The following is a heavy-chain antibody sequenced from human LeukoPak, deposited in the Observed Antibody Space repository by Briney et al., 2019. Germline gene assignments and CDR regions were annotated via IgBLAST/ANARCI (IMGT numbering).Heavy chain of an antibody. J-gene: IGHJ5*02. V-gene: IGHV4-59*01. CDR2: IYYSGST. D-gene: IGHD3-10*01. Sequence: SETLSLTCTVSGGSISSYYWSWIRQPPGKGLEWIGYIYYSGSTNYNPSLKSRVTISVDTSKNQFSLKLSSVTAADTAAYYCARGSYGSGNWFDPWGQGTLVTVSS. CDR1: GGSISSYY. CDR3: ARGSYGSGNWFDP.